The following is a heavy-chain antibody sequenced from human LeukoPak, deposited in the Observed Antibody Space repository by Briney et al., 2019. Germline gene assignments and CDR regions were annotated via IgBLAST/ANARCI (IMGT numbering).Heavy chain of an antibody. CDR3: ARESGAFSPFGF. CDR1: GGSILTTNW. D-gene: IGHD1-26*01. J-gene: IGHJ4*02. CDR2: VHLSGAS. Sequence: SGTLSLTCAVSGGSILTTNWWSWVRQTPGKGLEWIGEVHLSGASNYNPSLKSRVSMSIDKSKNQLSLQLNSVTAADTAMYYCARESGAFSPFGFWGQGTLVTVSS. V-gene: IGHV4-4*02.